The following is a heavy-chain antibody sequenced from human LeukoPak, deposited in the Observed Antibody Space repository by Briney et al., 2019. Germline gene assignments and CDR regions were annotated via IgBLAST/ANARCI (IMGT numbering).Heavy chain of an antibody. CDR2: IYHDGST. CDR3: ARRDYYDSSGRPYNWFDP. V-gene: IGHV4-30-2*01. Sequence: SQTLSLTCTVSGGSISSGGYYWGWIRQPPGKGLEWIGFIYHDGSTYYNPSLKSRITISVDRSKNQFSLKLSSVTAADTAVYYCARRDYYDSSGRPYNWFDPGGQGTLVTVSS. J-gene: IGHJ5*02. CDR1: GGSISSGGYY. D-gene: IGHD3-22*01.